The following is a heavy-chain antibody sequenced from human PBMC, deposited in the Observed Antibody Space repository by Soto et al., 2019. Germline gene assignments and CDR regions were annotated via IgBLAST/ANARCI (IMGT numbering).Heavy chain of an antibody. V-gene: IGHV5-10-1*01. Sequence: GESLKISCRGSGYSFAGYWITWVRQKPGKGLEWMGRIDPSDSQTYYSPSFRGHVTISVTKSITTVFLQRSSLRASDTAMYYCARQIYDSDTGPNFQYYFDSWGQGTPVTVSS. CDR2: IDPSDSQT. J-gene: IGHJ4*02. D-gene: IGHD3-22*01. CDR3: ARQIYDSDTGPNFQYYFDS. CDR1: GYSFAGYW.